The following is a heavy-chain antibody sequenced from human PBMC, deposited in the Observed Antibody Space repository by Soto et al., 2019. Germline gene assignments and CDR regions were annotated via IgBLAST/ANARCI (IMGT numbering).Heavy chain of an antibody. J-gene: IGHJ6*03. V-gene: IGHV3-74*01. CDR1: GFTFSSYW. CDR2: INSDGSST. CDR3: ARAKGMIHLGELSFFDYYYYMDV. D-gene: IGHD3-16*02. Sequence: PGGSLRLSCVASGFTFSSYWMHWVRQAPGKGLVWVSRINSDGSSTSYADSVKGRFTISRDNAKNTLYLQMNSLRAEDTAVYYCARAKGMIHLGELSFFDYYYYMDVWGKGTTVTVSS.